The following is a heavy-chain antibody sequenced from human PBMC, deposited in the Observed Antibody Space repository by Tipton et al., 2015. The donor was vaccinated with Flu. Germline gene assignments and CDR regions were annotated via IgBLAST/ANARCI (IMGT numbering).Heavy chain of an antibody. CDR3: ARGAYCNTAACYFLGY. J-gene: IGHJ4*02. CDR1: GFSFDDYV. D-gene: IGHD2/OR15-2a*01. Sequence: SLRLSCAASGFSFDDYVMTWVRQVPGKGLEWVSSIKRNGGSTGYGDSVKGRFSISSDNAKNSLYLQMNRLRVEDTALYYCARGAYCNTAACYFLGYWGQGTLVSVSS. V-gene: IGHV3-20*04. CDR2: IKRNGGST.